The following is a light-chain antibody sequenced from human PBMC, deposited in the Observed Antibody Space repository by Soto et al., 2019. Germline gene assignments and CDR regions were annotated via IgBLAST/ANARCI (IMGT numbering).Light chain of an antibody. CDR2: NVN. Sequence: QSALTQPASVSGSPGQSITISCSGTSSDVGRHNAVSWYQQHPGKVPQLMIYNVNIRPSGISDRFSASKSGNMASLTISGLQAEDEADYYCPSYRVGGSYVFGTGTKLTV. CDR3: PSYRVGGSYV. CDR1: SSDVGRHNA. V-gene: IGLV2-14*03. J-gene: IGLJ1*01.